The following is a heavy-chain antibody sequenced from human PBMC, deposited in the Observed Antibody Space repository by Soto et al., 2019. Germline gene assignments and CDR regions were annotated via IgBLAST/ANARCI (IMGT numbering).Heavy chain of an antibody. J-gene: IGHJ4*02. CDR2: ITGSGGAT. D-gene: IGHD3-10*01. CDR1: GFTFSEFA. Sequence: GGSLRLSCASSGFTFSEFAMSWLRQAPGKGLEWLPTITGSGGATYHTISVKGRLTITRANSKNTVDLEMSNVGAEDTAIYYCAKSYGSGSHYNVPDYGGQGTLVTVSS. V-gene: IGHV3-23*01. CDR3: AKSYGSGSHYNVPDY.